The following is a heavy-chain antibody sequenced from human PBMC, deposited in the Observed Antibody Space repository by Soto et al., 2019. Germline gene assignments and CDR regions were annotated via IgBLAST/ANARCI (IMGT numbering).Heavy chain of an antibody. D-gene: IGHD3-9*01. CDR1: GGSISSYY. V-gene: IGHV4-59*08. Sequence: SETLSLTCTVSGGSISSYYWSWIRQPPGKGLEWIGYIYYSGSTNYNPSLKSRVTISVDTSKNQFSLKLSSVTAADTAVYYCARATDYDILTGYSDYFDYWGQGTLVTVSS. J-gene: IGHJ4*02. CDR2: IYYSGST. CDR3: ARATDYDILTGYSDYFDY.